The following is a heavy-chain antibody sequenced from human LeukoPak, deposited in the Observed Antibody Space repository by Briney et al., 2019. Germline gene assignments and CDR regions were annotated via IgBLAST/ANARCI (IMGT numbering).Heavy chain of an antibody. V-gene: IGHV3-64D*06. CDR1: GFVFTIYT. CDR2: ISGSGNGFSI. CDR3: VKDFGRIRGTPGS. J-gene: IGHJ5*02. Sequence: GGSLRLSCSASGFVFTIYTMYWVRQAPGKGPEYVSTISGSGNGFSIYYADSVKGRFTISRDDSKSILYLQMNGLRSEDTAVYYCVKDFGRIRGTPGSWGQGTLVTVSS. D-gene: IGHD1-26*01.